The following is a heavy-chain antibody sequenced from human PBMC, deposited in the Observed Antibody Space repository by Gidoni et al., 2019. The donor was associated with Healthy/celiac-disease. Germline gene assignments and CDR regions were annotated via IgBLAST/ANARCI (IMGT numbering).Heavy chain of an antibody. CDR3: AKDDITMVRGVITTYWYFDL. CDR1: VFTFSSYA. J-gene: IGHJ2*01. V-gene: IGHV3-23*01. D-gene: IGHD3-10*01. CDR2: ISGSGGST. Sequence: EVQLLESGGGLVQPGGSLRLSCAASVFTFSSYAIIWARQAPGKGLEWVSAISGSGGSTYDADSVKGRFTISRDNSKNTLYLQMNSLRAEDTAVYYCAKDDITMVRGVITTYWYFDLWGRGTLVTVSS.